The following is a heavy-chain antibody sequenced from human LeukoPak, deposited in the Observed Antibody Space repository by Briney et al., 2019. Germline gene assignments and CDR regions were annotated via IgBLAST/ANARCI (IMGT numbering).Heavy chain of an antibody. CDR1: GFTVSSNY. CDR3: ARTRSSFLDAFDI. Sequence: PGGSLRLSCAASGFTVSSNYMSWVRQAPGKGLEWVANIKQDGSEKYYVDSVKGRFTISRDNAKNSLYLQMNSLRAEDTAVYYCARTRSSFLDAFDIWGQGTMVTVSS. CDR2: IKQDGSEK. D-gene: IGHD2-2*01. J-gene: IGHJ3*02. V-gene: IGHV3-7*01.